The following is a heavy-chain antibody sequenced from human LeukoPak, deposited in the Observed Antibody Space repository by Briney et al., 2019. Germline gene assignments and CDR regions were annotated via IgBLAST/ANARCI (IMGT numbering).Heavy chain of an antibody. D-gene: IGHD3-22*01. CDR2: IIPIFGTA. Sequence: SVKVSCKASGGTFSSYAISWVRQAPGQGLEWMGRIIPIFGTANYAQKFQGRVTITTDESTGTAYMELSSLRSEDTAVYYCAREARRISYYHDSSGYWAHAFDIWGQGTMVTVSS. J-gene: IGHJ3*02. V-gene: IGHV1-69*05. CDR3: AREARRISYYHDSSGYWAHAFDI. CDR1: GGTFSSYA.